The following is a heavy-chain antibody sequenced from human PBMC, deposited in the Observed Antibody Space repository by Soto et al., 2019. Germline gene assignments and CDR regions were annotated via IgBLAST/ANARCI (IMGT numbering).Heavy chain of an antibody. V-gene: IGHV1-69*08. J-gene: IGHJ4*02. CDR3: ARDRNYLVSGGCPD. D-gene: IGHD6-19*01. Sequence: QVQLVQSGAEVKKPGSSVKVSCTASGGTFSSLTISWVRQAPGQGLEWMGRIIPIPGIANYAQKFQGRVTITADKSTSTDSLELRSLRSEDKDVDYCARDRNYLVSGGCPDWGQGTLVTVSS. CDR2: IIPIPGIA. CDR1: GGTFSSLT.